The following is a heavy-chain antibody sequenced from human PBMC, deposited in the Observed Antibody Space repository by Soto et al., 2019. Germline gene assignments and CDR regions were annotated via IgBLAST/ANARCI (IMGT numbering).Heavy chain of an antibody. CDR3: ARGGGVGVAGSAAFDM. Sequence: QLHLVQSGAVVKKPGASVTVSCSASGYPVTAYYMHWVRQAPGRGLEWMGGINPATGAAKYTQTFRGRVTMTRYTPTSTVFMELSGLTSEDTAVFSCARGGGVGVAGSAAFDMWGQGTLVTVSS. D-gene: IGHD3-3*01. CDR2: INPATGAA. CDR1: GYPVTAYY. J-gene: IGHJ3*02. V-gene: IGHV1-2*02.